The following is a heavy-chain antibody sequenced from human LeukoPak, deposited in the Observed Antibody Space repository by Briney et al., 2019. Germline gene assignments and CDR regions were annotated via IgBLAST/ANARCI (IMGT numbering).Heavy chain of an antibody. CDR2: IYTSGST. Sequence: SETLSLXCTVSGGSISSYYWSWIRQPAGKGLEWIGRIYTSGSTNYNPSLKSRVTMSVDTSKNQFSLKLSSVTAADTAVYYCARRIGYYDYVWGEYYFDYWGQGTLVTVSS. V-gene: IGHV4-4*07. D-gene: IGHD3-16*01. J-gene: IGHJ4*02. CDR1: GGSISSYY. CDR3: ARRIGYYDYVWGEYYFDY.